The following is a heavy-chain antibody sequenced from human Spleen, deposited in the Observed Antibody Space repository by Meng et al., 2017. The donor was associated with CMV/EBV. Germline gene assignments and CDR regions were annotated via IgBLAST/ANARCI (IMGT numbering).Heavy chain of an antibody. CDR3: ARGVLTNVRGEGPDY. V-gene: IGHV1-46*01. CDR1: GYTLTKFL. D-gene: IGHD3-16*01. J-gene: IGHJ4*02. CDR2: INPSSGSA. Sequence: ASVKVSCKASGYTLTKFLIHWVRHAPGQGLEWMGIINPSSGSASHAQKFQGRVTMTRDTSTSTVYVERNSLRSEDTAVYYCARGVLTNVRGEGPDYWGQGTPVTVSS.